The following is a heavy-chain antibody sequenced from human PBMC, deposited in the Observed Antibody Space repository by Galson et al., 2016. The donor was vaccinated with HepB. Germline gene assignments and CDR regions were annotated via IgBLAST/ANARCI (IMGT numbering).Heavy chain of an antibody. CDR1: GFTFISSA. CDR2: VTGGGDT. CDR3: AKEVRARKGPDY. J-gene: IGHJ4*02. V-gene: IGHV3-23*01. D-gene: IGHD1-26*01. Sequence: SLRLSCAASGFTFISSAINWIRQPPGKGLEWVSSVTGGGDTYYADSMQGRYTISRDNSNKTVWLQINSLRAEDTAVYYRAKEVRARKGPDYWGQGTLVTVSS.